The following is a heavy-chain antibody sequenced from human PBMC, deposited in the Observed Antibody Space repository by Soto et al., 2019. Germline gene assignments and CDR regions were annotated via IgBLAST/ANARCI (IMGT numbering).Heavy chain of an antibody. D-gene: IGHD2-2*01. V-gene: IGHV3-23*01. Sequence: GGSLRLSCAASGFTFSSYAMSWVRQAPGKGLEWVSAISGSGGSTYYADSVKGRFTISRDHSKNTLYLQMNSLRAEDTAVYYCAKLGYCSSTSCFMNYMDVWGKGTTVTVSS. CDR3: AKLGYCSSTSCFMNYMDV. J-gene: IGHJ6*03. CDR2: ISGSGGST. CDR1: GFTFSSYA.